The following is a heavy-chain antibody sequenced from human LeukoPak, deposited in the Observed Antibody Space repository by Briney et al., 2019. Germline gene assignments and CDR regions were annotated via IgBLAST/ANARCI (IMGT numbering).Heavy chain of an antibody. D-gene: IGHD3-10*01. CDR3: ARGGYYYGSGSYYRWFDP. J-gene: IGHJ5*02. V-gene: IGHV4-4*07. CDR1: GGSIGSYY. CDR2: IYTSGST. Sequence: PSETLSLTCTVSGGSIGSYYWSWIRQPAGKGLEWIGRIYTSGSTNYNPSLKSRVTMSVDTSKNQFSLKLSSVTAADTAVYYCARGGYYYGSGSYYRWFDPRGQGTLVTVSS.